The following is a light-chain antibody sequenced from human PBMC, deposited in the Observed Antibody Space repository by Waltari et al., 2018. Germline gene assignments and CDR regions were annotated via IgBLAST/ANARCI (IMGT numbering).Light chain of an antibody. J-gene: IGKJ2*01. CDR1: QSIRSW. CDR2: KAS. Sequence: DIQMTQSPSTLSASVVDRVTITCRASQSIRSWLAWYQQKPGKAPKLLIYKASSLESGVTSRFSGSGSGTEFTLTISSLQHDDFATYYCQQYNSYSPYTFGQGTKLEIK. CDR3: QQYNSYSPYT. V-gene: IGKV1-5*03.